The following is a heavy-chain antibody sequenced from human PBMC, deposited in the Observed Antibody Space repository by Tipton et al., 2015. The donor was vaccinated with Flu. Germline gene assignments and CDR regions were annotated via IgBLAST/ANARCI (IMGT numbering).Heavy chain of an antibody. CDR1: GDSVRSTYY. J-gene: IGHJ4*02. CDR2: INHNGNT. CDR3: ARGLGQSVDTAMVIKEYYFDY. Sequence: TLSLTCTVTGDSVRSTYYWAWIRQPPGRGLEWIGNINHNGNTYHNPSLTSRVIMSVDTSKNQFSLKLSSVTAADTAVYYCARGLGQSVDTAMVIKEYYFDYWGQGTLVTVSS. D-gene: IGHD5-18*01. V-gene: IGHV4-38-2*02.